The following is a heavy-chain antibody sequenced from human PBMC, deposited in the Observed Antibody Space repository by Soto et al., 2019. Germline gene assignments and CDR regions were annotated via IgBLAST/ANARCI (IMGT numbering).Heavy chain of an antibody. V-gene: IGHV3-48*03. CDR2: IPSSGGTI. J-gene: IGHJ4*02. CDR3: ARDGTGDFWSGYFTSFDY. Sequence: GGSLRLSCAASGFTFSSFEMNWVRQAPGKGPEWVSYIPSSGGTIYYADSVKGRFTTSRDNAKNSLFLQMNSLRADDTAIYYCARDGTGDFWSGYFTSFDYWGQGTLVTVSS. CDR1: GFTFSSFE. D-gene: IGHD3-3*01.